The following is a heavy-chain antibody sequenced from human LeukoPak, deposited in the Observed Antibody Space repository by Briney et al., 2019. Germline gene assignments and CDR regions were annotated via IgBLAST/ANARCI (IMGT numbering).Heavy chain of an antibody. Sequence: GASVKVSCKASGYTFTSYGISWVRQAPGQGLEWMGWISAYNGNTNYAQKLQGRVTMTTDTSTSTAYMELRSLRSDDTAVYYCARDFSVAAGLSYYYYYGMEVWGKGTTVTVSS. V-gene: IGHV1-18*04. J-gene: IGHJ6*04. CDR1: GYTFTSYG. CDR3: ARDFSVAAGLSYYYYYGMEV. CDR2: ISAYNGNT. D-gene: IGHD6-13*01.